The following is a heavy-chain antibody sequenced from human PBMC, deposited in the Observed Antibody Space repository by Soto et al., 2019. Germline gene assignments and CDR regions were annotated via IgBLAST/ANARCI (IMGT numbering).Heavy chain of an antibody. J-gene: IGHJ2*01. D-gene: IGHD4-17*01. V-gene: IGHV1-69*08. CDR2: IIPILGIA. CDR3: ARDCGGTVTSNWYFDL. CDR1: GGTFSSYT. Sequence: QVQLVQSGAEVKKPGSSVKVSCKASGGTFSSYTISWVRQAPGQGLEWMGRIIPILGIANYAQKFQGRDTITADKSTSTAYRELSSLRTEDTAVYYGARDCGGTVTSNWYFDLWGRGTLVTVSS.